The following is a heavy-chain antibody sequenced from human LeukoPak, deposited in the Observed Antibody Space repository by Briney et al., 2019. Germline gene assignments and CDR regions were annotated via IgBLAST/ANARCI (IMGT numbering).Heavy chain of an antibody. D-gene: IGHD1-26*01. CDR1: GGSISSSYSY. CDR2: IYYSGST. V-gene: IGHV4-61*05. J-gene: IGHJ4*02. CDR3: ARAKWELQDY. Sequence: SETLSLTCTVSGGSISSSYSYWGWIRQPPGKGLEWIGYIYYSGSTNYNPSLKSRVTISVDTSKNQFSLKLSSVTAADTAVYYCARAKWELQDYWGQGTLVTVSS.